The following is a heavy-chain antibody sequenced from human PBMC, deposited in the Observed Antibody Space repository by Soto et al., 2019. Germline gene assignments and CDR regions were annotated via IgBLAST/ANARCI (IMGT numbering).Heavy chain of an antibody. D-gene: IGHD1-1*01. Sequence: GGSLRLSCAASGFTFSSYGMHWVRQAPGKGLEWVAVISYDGSNKYYADSVKGRFTISRDNSKNTLYLQMNSLRAEDTAVYYCAKDLLRYSQNQARGLSFDYWGQGTLVTVSS. V-gene: IGHV3-30*18. CDR1: GFTFSSYG. CDR3: AKDLLRYSQNQARGLSFDY. CDR2: ISYDGSNK. J-gene: IGHJ4*02.